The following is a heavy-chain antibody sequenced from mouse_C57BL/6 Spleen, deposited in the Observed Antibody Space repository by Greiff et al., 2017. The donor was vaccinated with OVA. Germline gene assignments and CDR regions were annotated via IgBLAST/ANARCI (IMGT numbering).Heavy chain of an antibody. CDR1: GYTFTDYY. CDR2: INPNNGGT. J-gene: IGHJ3*01. D-gene: IGHD2-4*01. CDR3: ALYDYEGFAY. Sequence: EVQLQQSGPELVKPGASVKISCKASGYTFTDYYMNWVKQSPGKSLEWIGDINPNNGGTSYNQKFKGKATLTVDKSSSTAYMELRSLTSEDSAVYYCALYDYEGFAYWGQGTLVTVSA. V-gene: IGHV1-26*01.